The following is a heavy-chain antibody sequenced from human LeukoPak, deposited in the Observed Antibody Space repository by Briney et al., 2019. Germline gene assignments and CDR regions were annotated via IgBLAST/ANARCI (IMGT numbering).Heavy chain of an antibody. D-gene: IGHD6-19*01. CDR1: GYTFTSYG. V-gene: IGHV1-18*01. CDR3: ARVLAVAGHYYYYGMDV. CDR2: ISAYNGNT. J-gene: IGHJ6*02. Sequence: ASVKVSCKASGYTFTSYGISWVRQAPGQGLEWMGWISAYNGNTNCPQKLQGRVTMTTDTSTSTAYMELRSLRSDDTAVYYCARVLAVAGHYYYYGMDVWGQGTTVTVSS.